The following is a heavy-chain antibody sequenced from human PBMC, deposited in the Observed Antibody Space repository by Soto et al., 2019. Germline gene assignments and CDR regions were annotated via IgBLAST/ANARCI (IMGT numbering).Heavy chain of an antibody. CDR3: AIRIAPDAFDI. V-gene: IGHV1-69*02. J-gene: IGHJ3*02. CDR2: IIPILGIA. Sequence: QVQLVQSGAEVKKPGSSVKVSCKASGGTFSSYTISWVRQAPGQGLEWMGRIIPILGIANYAQKFQGRVTITADKSTSTAYMELSSLRSEDTAVYYCAIRIAPDAFDIWGQGTMVTVSS. D-gene: IGHD6-13*01. CDR1: GGTFSSYT.